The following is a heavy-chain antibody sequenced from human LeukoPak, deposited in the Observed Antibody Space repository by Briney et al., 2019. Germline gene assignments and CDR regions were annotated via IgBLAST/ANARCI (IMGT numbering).Heavy chain of an antibody. Sequence: GGSLRLSCAASGFTFSSYSMNWVRQAPGKGLEWVSYISSSSSTIYYADSVKGRFTISRDNAKNSLYLQMNSLRAEDTAVYYCARNYIAVAGPMFDPWGQGTLVTVSS. V-gene: IGHV3-48*04. J-gene: IGHJ5*02. D-gene: IGHD6-19*01. CDR2: ISSSSSTI. CDR1: GFTFSSYS. CDR3: ARNYIAVAGPMFDP.